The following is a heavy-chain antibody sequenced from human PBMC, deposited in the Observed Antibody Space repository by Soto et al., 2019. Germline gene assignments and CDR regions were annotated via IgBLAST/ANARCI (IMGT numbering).Heavy chain of an antibody. Sequence: ASVKVSCKASGYTYTSYGISWVRQAPGQGLEWMGWISAYNGNTNYAQKLQGRVTMTTDTSTSTAYMELWRLRSDETAVYYYARVPYGDGATFDYWCQGVLVPVSS. CDR3: ARVPYGDGATFDY. J-gene: IGHJ4*02. CDR2: ISAYNGNT. CDR1: GYTYTSYG. V-gene: IGHV1-18*01. D-gene: IGHD4-17*01.